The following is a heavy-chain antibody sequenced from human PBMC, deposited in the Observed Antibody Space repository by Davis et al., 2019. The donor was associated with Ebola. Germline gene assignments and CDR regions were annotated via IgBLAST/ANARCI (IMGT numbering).Heavy chain of an antibody. CDR2: INDDGSST. CDR1: GFTFSSFW. D-gene: IGHD1-26*01. Sequence: HTGGSLRLSCAASGFTFSSFWMHWVRQAPGKGLVWVSRINDDGSSTTYADSVKGRFTISRDNAKNTLYLQMNNLRVEDTAVYYCATLPGYYWGQGTLINVSS. V-gene: IGHV3-74*01. J-gene: IGHJ4*02. CDR3: ATLPGYY.